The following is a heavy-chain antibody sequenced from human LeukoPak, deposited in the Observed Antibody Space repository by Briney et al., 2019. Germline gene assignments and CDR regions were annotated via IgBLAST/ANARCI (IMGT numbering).Heavy chain of an antibody. J-gene: IGHJ4*02. CDR2: ISGSGGST. D-gene: IGHD3-16*02. CDR1: GFTFSSYA. CDR3: AKMALTFGGVIVEDFDY. Sequence: PGGSLRLSCAASGFTFSSYAMSWVRQAPGKGLEWVSAISGSGGSTYYADSVKGRFTISRDNSKNTLYLQMNSLRAEDTAVYYCAKMALTFGGVIVEDFDYWGQGTLVTVSS. V-gene: IGHV3-23*01.